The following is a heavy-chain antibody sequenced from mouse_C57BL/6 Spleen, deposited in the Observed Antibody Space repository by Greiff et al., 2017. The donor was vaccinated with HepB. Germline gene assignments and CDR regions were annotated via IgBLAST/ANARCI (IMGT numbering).Heavy chain of an antibody. CDR3: ARTISDGYSFYAMDY. J-gene: IGHJ4*01. CDR1: GFTFSDYG. D-gene: IGHD2-3*01. CDR2: ISSGSSTI. V-gene: IGHV5-17*01. Sequence: EVQRVESGGGLVEPGGSLKLTCAASGFTFSDYGVHWVRQAPEKGLEWVAYISSGSSTIYYADTVKGRFLIYRDNAKNTLFQQMTILRSEETAMYYCARTISDGYSFYAMDYWGQGTSVTVSS.